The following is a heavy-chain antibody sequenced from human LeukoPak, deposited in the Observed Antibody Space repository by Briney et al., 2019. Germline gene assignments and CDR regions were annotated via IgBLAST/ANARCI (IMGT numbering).Heavy chain of an antibody. CDR2: ISGGGRST. Sequence: GGSLRLSCAASGFTFRSHSLDWVRQAPGKGLEWVSFISGGGRSTSYADSLRGRFTISRDTAKNSLYLQMNSLRAEDTAVYYCARGQVGGYSVYSTGSNFDYWGQGTLVTVSS. CDR1: GFTFRSHS. D-gene: IGHD5/OR15-5a*01. V-gene: IGHV3-21*01. CDR3: ARGQVGGYSVYSTGSNFDY. J-gene: IGHJ4*02.